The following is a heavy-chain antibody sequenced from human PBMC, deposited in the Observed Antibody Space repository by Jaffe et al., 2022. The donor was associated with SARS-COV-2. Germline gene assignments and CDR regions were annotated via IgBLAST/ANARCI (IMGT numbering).Heavy chain of an antibody. D-gene: IGHD3-16*02. V-gene: IGHV3-48*02. CDR1: GFTFSTYS. Sequence: EVQLVESGGGLVQAGGSLRLSCAASGFTFSTYSMNWVRQAPGKGLEWVSYISGSSSTIYDADSVKGRFTISRDNAKNSVYLQMNSLRDEDTAVYYCARDRSGGVIVDTFDMWGQGTMVTVSS. J-gene: IGHJ3*02. CDR3: ARDRSGGVIVDTFDM. CDR2: ISGSSSTI.